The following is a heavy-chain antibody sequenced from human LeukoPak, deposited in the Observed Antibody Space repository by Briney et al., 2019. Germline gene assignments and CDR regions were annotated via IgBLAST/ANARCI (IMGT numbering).Heavy chain of an antibody. J-gene: IGHJ4*02. CDR2: INDDETVT. D-gene: IGHD2-15*01. V-gene: IGHV3-74*01. CDR3: ARDLGSGGSCYRN. CDR1: GFTFSAYW. Sequence: GGSLRLSCAASGFTFSAYWMHWVRQAPGKGPVWVSRINDDETVTNYADSVKGRFTISRDNAKNTLYLQMNSLRAEDTAVYFCARDLGSGGSCYRNWGQGTLVTVSS.